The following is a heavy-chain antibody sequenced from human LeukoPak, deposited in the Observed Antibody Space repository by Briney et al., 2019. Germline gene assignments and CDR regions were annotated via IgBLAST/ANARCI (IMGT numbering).Heavy chain of an antibody. CDR1: DFTFSSYE. CDR2: ISGSGTTT. J-gene: IGHJ5*02. V-gene: IGHV3-48*03. CDR3: VRGGRGSADNWFDP. D-gene: IGHD3-10*01. Sequence: GGSPRLSCIASDFTFSSYEMNWVRQAPGQGPEWIAYISGSGTTTYYADSVRGRFAISRDNTQNSLSLQMNSLRADDTAIYYCVRGGRGSADNWFDPWGQGTLVTVSS.